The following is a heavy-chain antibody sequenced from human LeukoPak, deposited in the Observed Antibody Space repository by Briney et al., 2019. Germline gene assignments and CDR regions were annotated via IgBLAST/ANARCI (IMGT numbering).Heavy chain of an antibody. Sequence: SVKVSCKASGGTFSSYAISWVRQAPGQGLEWMGGIIPILGTANYAQKFQGRVTITADKSTSTAYMELSSLRSEDTAVYYCARVNSATSIAAAAGWFDPWGQGTLVTVSS. CDR3: ARVNSATSIAAAAGWFDP. CDR2: IIPILGTA. D-gene: IGHD6-13*01. J-gene: IGHJ5*02. CDR1: GGTFSSYA. V-gene: IGHV1-69*10.